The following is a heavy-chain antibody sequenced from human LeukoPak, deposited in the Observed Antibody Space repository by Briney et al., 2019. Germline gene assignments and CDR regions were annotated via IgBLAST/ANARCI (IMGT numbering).Heavy chain of an antibody. CDR1: GCSFSSYA. Sequence: GGSLRLSCAASGCSFSSYAMDWVRQAPGKGLEFVSAISSNGGSTYYANSVKGRFTISRDNSKKTLYLQMGSLRAEDMAVYYCARVGSGSNSGSYDYWGQGTLVTVSS. CDR2: ISSNGGST. D-gene: IGHD1-26*01. J-gene: IGHJ4*02. V-gene: IGHV3-64*01. CDR3: ARVGSGSNSGSYDY.